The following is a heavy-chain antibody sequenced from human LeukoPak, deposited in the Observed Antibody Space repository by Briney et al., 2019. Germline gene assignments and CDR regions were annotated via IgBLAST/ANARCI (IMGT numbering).Heavy chain of an antibody. CDR2: ISSNGGST. Sequence: PGGSLRLSCAASEFTFSNYAMHWVRQAPGEGLEYVSAISSNGGSTYYADSVKGRFTISRDNSKNTLFLQMGSLRVEDMAVYYCARGLRAYYYYGMDVWGQGTTVTVSS. CDR1: EFTFSNYA. V-gene: IGHV3-64*02. D-gene: IGHD3-3*01. J-gene: IGHJ6*02. CDR3: ARGLRAYYYYGMDV.